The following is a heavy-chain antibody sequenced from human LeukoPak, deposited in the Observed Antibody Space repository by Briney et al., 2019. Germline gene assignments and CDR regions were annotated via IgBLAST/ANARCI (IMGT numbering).Heavy chain of an antibody. V-gene: IGHV1-46*01. CDR3: ARDGQLVAGGLLYYYYMDV. CDR1: GYTFTSYY. Sequence: GASVKVSCKASGYTFTSYYMHWVRQAPGQGLEWMGIINPSGDSTSYTQKFQGGVTMTRDMSTSTAYMELSSLRSEDTAVYYCARDGQLVAGGLLYYYYMDVWGKGTTVTVSS. J-gene: IGHJ6*03. CDR2: INPSGDST. D-gene: IGHD6-19*01.